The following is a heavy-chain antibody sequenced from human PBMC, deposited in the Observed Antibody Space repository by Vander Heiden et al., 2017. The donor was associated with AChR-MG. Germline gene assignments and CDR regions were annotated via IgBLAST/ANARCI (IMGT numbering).Heavy chain of an antibody. CDR1: GFTLRRHS. V-gene: IGHV3-21*01. Sequence: EVQLVESGGGLVKPGGSLRLSCAASGFTLRRHSMNWVRQAPGKGLEWVSSISSSSSYIYYADSVKGRFTISRDNAKNSLYLQMNSLRAEDTAVYYYARPGGGIAAAPTSNWFDPWGQGTLVTVSS. CDR3: ARPGGGIAAAPTSNWFDP. CDR2: ISSSSSYI. D-gene: IGHD6-13*01. J-gene: IGHJ5*02.